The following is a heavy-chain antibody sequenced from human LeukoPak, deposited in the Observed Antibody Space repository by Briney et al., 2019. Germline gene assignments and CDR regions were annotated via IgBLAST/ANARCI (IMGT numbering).Heavy chain of an antibody. D-gene: IGHD3-22*01. V-gene: IGHV1-2*02. CDR1: GYTFTGYY. Sequence: ASVKVSCKASGYTFTGYYMHWVRQAPGQGLEWMGWINPNSGGTNYAQKFQGRVTMTRDTSISTAYMELSRLRSDDTAVYYCARDLRYDSSGWAFDDWGQGTLVTVSS. J-gene: IGHJ4*02. CDR3: ARDLRYDSSGWAFDD. CDR2: INPNSGGT.